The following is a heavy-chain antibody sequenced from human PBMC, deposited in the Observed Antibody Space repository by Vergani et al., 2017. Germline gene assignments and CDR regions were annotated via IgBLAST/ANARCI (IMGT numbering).Heavy chain of an antibody. J-gene: IGHJ2*01. D-gene: IGHD2-2*01. CDR1: GFSLSRFW. CDR3: VRLPRCHWNFDL. V-gene: IGHV3-7*01. Sequence: EVQLVESGGGLVQPGGSLRLSCAASGFSLSRFWMSWVRQAPEKGLEWVAHISPDGSATSYVDSVKGRFTITRDNTKNSLSLQMSGLSDEDTAVYYCVRLPRCHWNFDLWGRGTLITVSS. CDR2: ISPDGSAT.